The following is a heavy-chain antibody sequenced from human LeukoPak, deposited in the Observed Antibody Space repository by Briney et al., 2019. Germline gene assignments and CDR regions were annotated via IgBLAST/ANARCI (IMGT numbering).Heavy chain of an antibody. CDR3: ARDSCTSHCPKTFDY. Sequence: PGGSLRLSCAASGFTFSSYSMNWVRQAPGKGLEWVSSISSSSSYIYYADSVKGRFTISRDNAKNSLYLQMNSLRAEDTAVYYCARDSCTSHCPKTFDYWGQGTLVTVSS. CDR1: GFTFSSYS. D-gene: IGHD2-2*01. V-gene: IGHV3-21*01. CDR2: ISSSSSYI. J-gene: IGHJ4*02.